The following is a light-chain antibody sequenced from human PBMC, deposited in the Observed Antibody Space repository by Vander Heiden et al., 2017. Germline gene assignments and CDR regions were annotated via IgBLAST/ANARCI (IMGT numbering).Light chain of an antibody. V-gene: IGLV2-8*01. CDR2: EVS. CDR1: SSDVGGYKY. J-gene: IGLJ1*01. Sequence: SALSQPPSAAGAPGPSVTISCTGTSSDVGGYKYVSWYQQHPGKAPKLMIYEVSKRPSGVPDRFSGSKSDNTASLTVSGLQAEDEADYYCSSYAGSNNFVFGTGTKVTVL. CDR3: SSYAGSNNFV.